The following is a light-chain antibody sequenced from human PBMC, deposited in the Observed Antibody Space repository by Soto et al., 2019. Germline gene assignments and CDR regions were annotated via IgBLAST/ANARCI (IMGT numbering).Light chain of an antibody. Sequence: QSVLTQPPSTSGSPGQSVTISCTGTSSDVGGYNYVSWYQQHPGKAPKLMIYEVSNRPSGVPDRFSGSKSGNTASLTVSGLQAEDEADYYCSSYAGSNNFVFGPGTKVTVL. CDR3: SSYAGSNNFV. CDR2: EVS. CDR1: SSDVGGYNY. J-gene: IGLJ1*01. V-gene: IGLV2-8*01.